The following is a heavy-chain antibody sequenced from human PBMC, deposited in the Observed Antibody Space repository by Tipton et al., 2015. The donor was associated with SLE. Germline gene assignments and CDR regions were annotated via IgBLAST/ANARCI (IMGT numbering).Heavy chain of an antibody. V-gene: IGHV4-59*11. J-gene: IGHJ6*02. CDR3: ARDHLDV. CDR2: IYYSGST. CDR1: GGSISRHY. Sequence: TLSLTCTVSGGSISRHYWSWIRQPPGKGLAWIGDIYYSGSTNYNPSLKSRVTISVDTSKNQFSLKLSSVTAADTAVYYCARDHLDVWGQGTTVTVSS.